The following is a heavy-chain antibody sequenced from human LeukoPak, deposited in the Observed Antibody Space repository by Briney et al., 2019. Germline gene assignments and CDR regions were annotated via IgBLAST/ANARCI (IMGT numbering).Heavy chain of an antibody. CDR2: IYNSETT. CDR3: ARDKGPYWYFDL. V-gene: IGHV4-59*01. J-gene: IGHJ2*01. CDR1: DGFISSYY. Sequence: PSETLSLTCAVSDGFISSYYWNWIRQPPGRGLEWIGNIYNSETTDYNPSLKSRVTISVNLSKKEISLKLTSVTAADTALYYCARDKGPYWYFDLWGRGTLVTVSS.